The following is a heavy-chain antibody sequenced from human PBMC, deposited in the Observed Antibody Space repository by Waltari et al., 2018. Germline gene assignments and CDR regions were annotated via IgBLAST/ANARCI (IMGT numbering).Heavy chain of an antibody. J-gene: IGHJ6*02. Sequence: QVQLVQSGAEVKKPGASVKVSCKASGYTFTSYGISWVRPAPGQGLEWMGWISAYNGNTNYAQKLQGRVTMTTDTSTSTAYMELRSLRSDDTAVYYCARNPDSSSWYRPNYYYGMDVWGQGTTVTVSS. V-gene: IGHV1-18*01. D-gene: IGHD6-13*01. CDR1: GYTFTSYG. CDR2: ISAYNGNT. CDR3: ARNPDSSSWYRPNYYYGMDV.